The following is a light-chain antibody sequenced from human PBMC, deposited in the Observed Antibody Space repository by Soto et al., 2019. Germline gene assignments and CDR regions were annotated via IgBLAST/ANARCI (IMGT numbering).Light chain of an antibody. CDR2: EGS. Sequence: QSALTQPASVSGSPGQSITISCTGTSSDVGSYNLVSWYQQHPGKAPKLMIYEGSKRPSGVSNRFSGSKSGNTASLTISGLQAEDEADYYCSSYTTSRALQVFGTGTKVTVL. J-gene: IGLJ1*01. V-gene: IGLV2-14*02. CDR3: SSYTTSRALQV. CDR1: SSDVGSYNL.